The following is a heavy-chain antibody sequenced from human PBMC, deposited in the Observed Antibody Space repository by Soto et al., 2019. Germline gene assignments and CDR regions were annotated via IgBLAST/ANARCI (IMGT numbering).Heavy chain of an antibody. D-gene: IGHD6-13*01. CDR2: INPNSGGT. CDR1: GYTFTGYY. CDR3: ARGPPYSSSWYNWFDP. V-gene: IGHV1-2*02. J-gene: IGHJ5*02. Sequence: ASVKVSCKASGYTFTGYYMHWVRQAPGQGLEWMGWINPNSGGTNYVQKFQGRVTMTRDTSISTAYMELSRLRSDDTAVYYCARGPPYSSSWYNWFDPWGQGTLVTVSS.